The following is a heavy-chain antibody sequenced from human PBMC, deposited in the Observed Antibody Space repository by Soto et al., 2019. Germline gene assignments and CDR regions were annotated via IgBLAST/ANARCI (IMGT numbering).Heavy chain of an antibody. J-gene: IGHJ4*02. CDR3: VGGQYYFDY. D-gene: IGHD3-10*01. CDR1: GFPFTTYG. V-gene: IGHV3-30*03. Sequence: QVLLVESGGGVVQPGRSLRLSCAASGFPFTTYGRHWVREGPGKGLEWVAVISYDGSNTYYADSVKGRFTISRDNSKNTLYLQMNSLRTEDTALYYCVGGQYYFDYRGQGTLVTVFS. CDR2: ISYDGSNT.